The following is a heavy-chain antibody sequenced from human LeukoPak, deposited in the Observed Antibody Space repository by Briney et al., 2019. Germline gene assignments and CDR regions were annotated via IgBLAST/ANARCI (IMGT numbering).Heavy chain of an antibody. CDR1: GYTFSGHY. CDR2: INPNSGGT. J-gene: IGHJ5*02. D-gene: IGHD3-16*01. V-gene: IGHV1-2*02. CDR3: ARDVGDDTTYNWFDP. Sequence: ASVKVSCKASGYTFSGHYMHWVRQAPGQGLEWMGWINPNSGGTDYAQKFQGRVTMTRDTSISTAYMELSRLRSDDTALYYCARDVGDDTTYNWFDPWGQGTLVTVSS.